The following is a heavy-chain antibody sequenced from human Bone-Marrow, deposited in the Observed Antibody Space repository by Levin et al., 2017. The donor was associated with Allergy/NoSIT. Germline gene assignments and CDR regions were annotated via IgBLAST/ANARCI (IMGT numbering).Heavy chain of an antibody. D-gene: IGHD3-10*01. CDR1: GFTFSNYG. Sequence: SGGSLRLSCAASGFTFSNYGMHWVRQAPGKGLEWVAVISHDGSNKYYADSVKGRFTISRDNSRNTLYLQMNSLRAEDTALYYCAKDWGYGSYYFDYWGQGTLVTVSS. J-gene: IGHJ4*02. CDR2: ISHDGSNK. V-gene: IGHV3-30*18. CDR3: AKDWGYGSYYFDY.